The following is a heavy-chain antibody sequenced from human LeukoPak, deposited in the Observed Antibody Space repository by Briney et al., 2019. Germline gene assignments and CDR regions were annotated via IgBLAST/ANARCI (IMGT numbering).Heavy chain of an antibody. CDR2: TYYRGTT. CDR1: GASISSTSHY. D-gene: IGHD3-22*01. Sequence: PSETLSLTCTVSGASISSTSHYWGWIRQPPGKGLEWIGSTYYRGTTYYNPSLKSRVTISVDTSKNQFSLKLSSVTAADTAVYYCARVAYYYDSSGYFPRYYYMDVWGKGTTVTISS. V-gene: IGHV4-39*07. J-gene: IGHJ6*03. CDR3: ARVAYYYDSSGYFPRYYYMDV.